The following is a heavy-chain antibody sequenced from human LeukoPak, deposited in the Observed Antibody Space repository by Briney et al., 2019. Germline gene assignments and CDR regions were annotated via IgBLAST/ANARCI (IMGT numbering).Heavy chain of an antibody. V-gene: IGHV3-23*01. D-gene: IGHD3-10*01. CDR1: GSTFDNYA. CDR3: AKDRSYGSGSYWFWSDAFDI. CDR2: IGISAGST. J-gene: IGHJ3*02. Sequence: GGSLRLSGEASGSTFDNYAVSWVRQAPGKGLEWVSTIGISAGSTYYAGAVKGRFTISRDNSKNTLYLQMNSLRAEDTAVYYCAKDRSYGSGSYWFWSDAFDIWGQGTMVTVSS.